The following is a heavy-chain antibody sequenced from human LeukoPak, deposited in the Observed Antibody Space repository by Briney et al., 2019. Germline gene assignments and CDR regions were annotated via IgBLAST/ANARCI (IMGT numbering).Heavy chain of an antibody. CDR2: INPNSGGT. J-gene: IGHJ6*03. CDR1: GYTFTGYY. D-gene: IGHD2-2*01. Sequence: ASVKVSCKASGYTFTGYYMHWVRQAPGQGLEWMGWINPNSGGTNYAQKFQGRVTMTRDTSISTAYVELSRLRSDDTAVYYCASSDCSSTSCYPGYYYYYYMDVWGKGTTVTVSS. CDR3: ASSDCSSTSCYPGYYYYYYMDV. V-gene: IGHV1-2*02.